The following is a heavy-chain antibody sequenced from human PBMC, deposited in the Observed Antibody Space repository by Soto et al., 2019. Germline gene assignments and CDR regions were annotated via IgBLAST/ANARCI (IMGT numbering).Heavy chain of an antibody. V-gene: IGHV2-5*02. CDR1: GFSLSTSGVG. J-gene: IGHJ4*02. CDR2: IYWDDDK. Sequence: QITLKESGPTLVKPTQTLTLTCTFSGFSLSTSGVGVGWIRQPPGEALEWLALIYWDDDKRYSPSLKSRLTITKVTSKNQVVLTMTNMDPVDAATYYCAHKTGRGANFDYWGQGTLVTVSS. D-gene: IGHD3-10*01. CDR3: AHKTGRGANFDY.